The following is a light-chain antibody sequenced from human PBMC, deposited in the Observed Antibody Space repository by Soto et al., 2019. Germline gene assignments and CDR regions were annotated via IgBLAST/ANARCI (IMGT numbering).Light chain of an antibody. V-gene: IGKV3-20*01. Sequence: EILFTHSPGTLSLSPGERATLSCRASQSISSTYLAWYRQKPGQAPRLLIYAASSRATGIPDRFSGSGSGTDFTLTISRLEPEDFAVYYCQQYYASSWTFGQGTKVDIK. J-gene: IGKJ1*01. CDR2: AAS. CDR1: QSISSTY. CDR3: QQYYASSWT.